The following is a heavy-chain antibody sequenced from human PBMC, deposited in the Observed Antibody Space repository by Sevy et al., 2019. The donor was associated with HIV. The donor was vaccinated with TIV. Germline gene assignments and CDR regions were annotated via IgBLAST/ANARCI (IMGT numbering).Heavy chain of an antibody. CDR1: GFIFSSHW. CDR3: ARGDYYDSGPLIDYRPLDH. V-gene: IGHV3-7*01. CDR2: INQHGSDK. J-gene: IGHJ4*02. Sequence: GGSLRLSCEASGFIFSSHWMNWVRRAPGMGLEWVANINQHGSDKNYVASVEGRFSISRDNAKNSLYLQMNSLRVGDTAVYYCARGDYYDSGPLIDYRPLDHWGRGTLVTVSS. D-gene: IGHD3-22*01.